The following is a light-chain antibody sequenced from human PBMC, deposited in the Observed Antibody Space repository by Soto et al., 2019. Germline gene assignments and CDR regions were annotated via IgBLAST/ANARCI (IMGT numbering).Light chain of an antibody. V-gene: IGKV1-39*01. J-gene: IGKJ4*01. CDR2: GAS. CDR1: QSIRDY. CDR3: QQRSNWPRLT. Sequence: DIQMTQSPSSLSASVGDRVAITCRATQSIRDYLNWYQQKPGKALKLLIYGASNLQSGVPSRFSGSGSGTDFTLTISGLQPEDFAVYFCQQRSNWPRLTFGGGTKVEI.